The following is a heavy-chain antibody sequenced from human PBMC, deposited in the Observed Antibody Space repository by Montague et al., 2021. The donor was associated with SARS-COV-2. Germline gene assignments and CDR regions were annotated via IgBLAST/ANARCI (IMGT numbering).Heavy chain of an antibody. J-gene: IGHJ4*02. CDR1: GVSISSYY. Sequence: SETLSLTCTVSGVSISSYYWSWIRQPPGKGLEWIGYIYHSGSTNYNPSLKSRVTISVDTSKNQFSLKLSSVTAADTAVYYCARDTEGYISSWYYDYWGQGTLVTVSS. D-gene: IGHD6-13*01. CDR3: ARDTEGYISSWYYDY. CDR2: IYHSGST. V-gene: IGHV4-59*01.